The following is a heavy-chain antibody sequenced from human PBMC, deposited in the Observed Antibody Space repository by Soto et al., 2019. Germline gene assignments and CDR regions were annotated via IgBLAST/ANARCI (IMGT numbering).Heavy chain of an antibody. CDR1: GFSLSTNGVG. CDR3: AHKGGGDRILDF. V-gene: IGHV2-5*02. J-gene: IGHJ4*02. CDR2: IYWDDSK. D-gene: IGHD3-16*01. Sequence: QITLKESGPTLVKPTQTLTLTCTFSGFSLSTNGVGVGWIRQPPGKALEWLALIYWDDSKEYSPSLRSRLTITKDTPKNQVGLTMTNMDPVDTATYYCAHKGGGDRILDFWGQGTLVTVSS.